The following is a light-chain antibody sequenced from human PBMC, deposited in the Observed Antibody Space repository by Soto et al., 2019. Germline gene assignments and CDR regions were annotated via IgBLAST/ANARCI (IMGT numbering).Light chain of an antibody. J-gene: IGKJ1*01. CDR3: QKYNSAPRT. CDR2: AAS. V-gene: IGKV1-27*01. Sequence: DIQMTQSPSSLSASVGDRVTITCRASQSISNYLAWYQQKPGKVPKLLIYAASTLQSGVPSRFSGSGSGTDFTLTISSLQPEDVPTYYCQKYNSAPRTFGQGTKVEIK. CDR1: QSISNY.